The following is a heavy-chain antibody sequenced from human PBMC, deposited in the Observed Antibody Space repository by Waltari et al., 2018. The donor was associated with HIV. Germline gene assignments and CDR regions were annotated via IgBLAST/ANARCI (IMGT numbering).Heavy chain of an antibody. CDR2: ISGSRFTI. CDR1: GFTFSTYS. CDR3: ARDRGVVTPNYGMDV. J-gene: IGHJ6*02. Sequence: EVQLVESGGGLVQPGGSLRFSCAASGFTFSTYSMNWVRQASGKGLEWVSHISGSRFTIYYADSVKGRFTISRDNAKNSLYLQMNSLRAEDTAVYYCARDRGVVTPNYGMDVWGQGTTVTVSS. V-gene: IGHV3-48*01. D-gene: IGHD2-21*02.